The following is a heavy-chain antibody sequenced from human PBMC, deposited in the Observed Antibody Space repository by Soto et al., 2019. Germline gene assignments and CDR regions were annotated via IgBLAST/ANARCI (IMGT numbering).Heavy chain of an antibody. CDR1: GGSISSHGYY. Sequence: SETLSLTCTVSGGSISSHGYYWGWIRQPPGKGLEWIGTIYYRGTTFYNPSLKSRVTISVDTSKNQLSLKLSSVTAADTAVYDCARHAGGVSQIDYWGQGTLVTVSS. J-gene: IGHJ4*02. D-gene: IGHD1-26*01. V-gene: IGHV4-39*01. CDR3: ARHAGGVSQIDY. CDR2: IYYRGTT.